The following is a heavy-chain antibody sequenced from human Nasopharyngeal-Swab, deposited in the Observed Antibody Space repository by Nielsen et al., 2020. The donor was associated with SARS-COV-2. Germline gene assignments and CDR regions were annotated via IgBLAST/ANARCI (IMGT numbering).Heavy chain of an antibody. CDR3: ARDVGGRDNY. Sequence: GGSLRLSCAASGFSLRTYWMHWVRQSPGKGLLWVSRIDNDGAITNYADSVKGRFTISRDNAKNTLYLQMNSLRADDTAVYYCARDVGGRDNYWVQGALVTVSS. J-gene: IGHJ4*02. D-gene: IGHD2-15*01. V-gene: IGHV3-74*01. CDR2: IDNDGAIT. CDR1: GFSLRTYW.